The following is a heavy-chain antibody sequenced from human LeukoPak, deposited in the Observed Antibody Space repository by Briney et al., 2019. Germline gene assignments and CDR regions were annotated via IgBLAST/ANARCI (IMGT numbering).Heavy chain of an antibody. Sequence: GRSLRLSCAASGFTFSSYGMHWVRQAPGSGLEWVTVISYDGSTEHYADSVKGRFTISRDNSKNTLYLQMNSLRAEDTAVYYCAKGSVERWLQSQTDYWGQGTLVTVSS. J-gene: IGHJ4*02. V-gene: IGHV3-30*18. CDR1: GFTFSSYG. CDR2: ISYDGSTE. CDR3: AKGSVERWLQSQTDY. D-gene: IGHD5-24*01.